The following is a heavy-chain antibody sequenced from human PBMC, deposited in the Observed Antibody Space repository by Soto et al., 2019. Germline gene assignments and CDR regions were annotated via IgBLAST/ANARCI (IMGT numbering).Heavy chain of an antibody. J-gene: IGHJ4*02. CDR3: ARDRVYCTTTNCPFDN. D-gene: IGHD2-8*01. CDR1: EFTFSSNT. Sequence: PGGSLRLSWVASEFTFSSNTMSWVRQAPGKGLEWLSPISPSSTFISSTDSVKGRFTISSDDAENSLYLQVNSLRVEDTAMYYCARDRVYCTTTNCPFDNWGQGTLVTVSS. CDR2: ISPSSTFI. V-gene: IGHV3-21*01.